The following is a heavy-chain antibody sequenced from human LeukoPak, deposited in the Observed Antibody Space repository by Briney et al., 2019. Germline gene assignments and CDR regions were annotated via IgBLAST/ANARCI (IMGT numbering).Heavy chain of an antibody. V-gene: IGHV1-18*01. D-gene: IGHD3-22*01. J-gene: IGHJ4*02. Sequence: GASVKVSCKASGYTFTSYGISWVRQAPGQGLEWMGWISAYNGNTNYAQKLQGRVTTTTDTSTSTAYMELRSLRSDDTAVYYCARDLIVVVRRVTRFDYWGQGTLVTVSS. CDR2: ISAYNGNT. CDR1: GYTFTSYG. CDR3: ARDLIVVVRRVTRFDY.